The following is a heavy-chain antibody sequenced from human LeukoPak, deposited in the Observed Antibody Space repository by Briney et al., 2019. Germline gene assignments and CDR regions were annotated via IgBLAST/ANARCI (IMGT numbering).Heavy chain of an antibody. CDR1: GFTFSSYG. J-gene: IGHJ4*02. CDR2: IWYDGSNK. D-gene: IGHD6-13*01. Sequence: GGSLRLSCAPSGFTFSSYGMHWVRHAPGKGLEWVAVIWYDGSNKYYAHYVKGRLTISRDNYKNTLYLQINTLRAQDTAVYSCARDIAPSSICYGGDYWGEGTLGTVSS. CDR3: ARDIAPSSICYGGDY. V-gene: IGHV3-33*01.